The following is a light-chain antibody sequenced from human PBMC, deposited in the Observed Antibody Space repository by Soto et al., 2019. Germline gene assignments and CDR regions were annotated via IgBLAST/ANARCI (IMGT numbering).Light chain of an antibody. CDR1: QSVSIY. Sequence: EMVMTQSPATLSVSPGERVTLSCRASQSVSIYLAWYQQRPGQAPRPLIYGASTRATGIPARFSASGSGTEFTISINSLQFVDFTVYYCQQYNDWPLTFGGGTRVEI. CDR3: QQYNDWPLT. J-gene: IGKJ4*01. CDR2: GAS. V-gene: IGKV3-15*01.